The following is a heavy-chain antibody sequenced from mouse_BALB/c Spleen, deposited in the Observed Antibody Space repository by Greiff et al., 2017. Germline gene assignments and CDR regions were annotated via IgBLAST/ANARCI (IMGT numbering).Heavy chain of an antibody. CDR1: GFTFSSYG. J-gene: IGHJ1*01. D-gene: IGHD3-2*02. CDR2: INSNGGST. V-gene: IGHV5-6-3*01. Sequence: EVHLVESGGGLVQPGGSLKLSCAASGFTFSSYGMSWVRQTPDKRLELVATINSNGGSTYYPDSVKGRFTISRDNAKNTLYLQMSSLKSEDTAMYYCAREQKGSRYFDVWGAGTTVTVSS. CDR3: AREQKGSRYFDV.